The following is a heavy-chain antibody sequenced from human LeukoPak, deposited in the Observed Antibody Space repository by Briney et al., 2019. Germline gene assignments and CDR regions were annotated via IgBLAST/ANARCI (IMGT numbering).Heavy chain of an antibody. D-gene: IGHD4-17*01. J-gene: IGHJ4*02. CDR1: GFTFSSYA. V-gene: IGHV3-64*01. CDR2: ISSNGGST. CDR3: ARGDDYGEDFDY. Sequence: GGSLRLSCAASGFTFSSYAMHWVRQAPGKGLEYVSAISSNGGSTYYANSVKGRFTISRDNSKNTLYLQMGSLRAEDMAVYYCARGDDYGEDFDYWGQGTPVTVSS.